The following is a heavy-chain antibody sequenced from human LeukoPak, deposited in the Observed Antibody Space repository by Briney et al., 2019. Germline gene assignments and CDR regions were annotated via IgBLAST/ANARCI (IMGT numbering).Heavy chain of an antibody. Sequence: ASVKVSCKASGYTFTSYDINWVRQATGQGLEWMGWMNPNSGNTGYAQKFQGRVTITRDTSASTAYMELSSLRSEDTAVYYCARDPGLLWFGELRSNYYYYGMDVWGQGTTVTVSS. D-gene: IGHD3-10*01. CDR3: ARDPGLLWFGELRSNYYYYGMDV. V-gene: IGHV1-8*01. CDR1: GYTFTSYD. CDR2: MNPNSGNT. J-gene: IGHJ6*02.